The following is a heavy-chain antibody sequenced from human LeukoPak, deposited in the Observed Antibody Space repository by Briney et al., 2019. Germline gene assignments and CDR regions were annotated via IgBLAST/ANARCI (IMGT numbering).Heavy chain of an antibody. J-gene: IGHJ4*02. CDR3: AKDLAVAGLDY. CDR1: GFTFSSYG. Sequence: PGRSLRLSCAASGFTFSSYGMHWVRQAPGKGLEWVAVISYDGSNKYYADSVKGRFTISRDNSKNTLYLQMNSLRAEDTAVYYCAKDLAVAGLDYWGQGTLVTVSS. V-gene: IGHV3-30*18. CDR2: ISYDGSNK. D-gene: IGHD6-19*01.